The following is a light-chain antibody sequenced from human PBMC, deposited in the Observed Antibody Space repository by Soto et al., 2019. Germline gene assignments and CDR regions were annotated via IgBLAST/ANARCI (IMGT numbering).Light chain of an antibody. CDR3: SSYSRNTLFV. V-gene: IGLV2-14*01. CDR1: SDDVGAYKY. Sequence: QSVLTQPASVSGSPGQSITISCAGTSDDVGAYKYVSWYQQHPGKAPQLLIYEATNRPSGISGRLSASKSGNTASLTISGLQAEDEADYYCSSYSRNTLFVFGTGTKVTVL. J-gene: IGLJ1*01. CDR2: EAT.